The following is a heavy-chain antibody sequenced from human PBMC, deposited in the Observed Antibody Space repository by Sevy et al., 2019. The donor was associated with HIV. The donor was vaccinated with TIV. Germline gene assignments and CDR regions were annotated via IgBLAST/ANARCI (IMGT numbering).Heavy chain of an antibody. CDR1: GASISSSGYY. Sequence: SETLSLTCSVSGASISSSGYYWGWIRQPPGKGLEWFASIRYSGSTFYNPSLRSRVTISADTSKNQFSLKLNSVTAADTARYYCAGPTLTYSSGWSYYDYWGQGTVVTVSS. V-gene: IGHV4-39*01. CDR3: AGPTLTYSSGWSYYDY. J-gene: IGHJ4*02. D-gene: IGHD6-19*01. CDR2: IRYSGST.